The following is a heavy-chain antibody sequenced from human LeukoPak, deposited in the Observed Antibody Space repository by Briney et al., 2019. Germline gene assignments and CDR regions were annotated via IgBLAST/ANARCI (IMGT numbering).Heavy chain of an antibody. Sequence: GGSLRLSCAASGFTLSSYSMNWVRQGPGKALEWVSHISTSGNTKYYADSVKGRFTISRDSAKNSLFLEMNSLRAEDTAVYYCARDHYYDSAFDIWGQGTMVTVSS. V-gene: IGHV3-48*01. CDR1: GFTLSSYS. CDR2: ISTSGNTK. J-gene: IGHJ3*02. D-gene: IGHD3-22*01. CDR3: ARDHYYDSAFDI.